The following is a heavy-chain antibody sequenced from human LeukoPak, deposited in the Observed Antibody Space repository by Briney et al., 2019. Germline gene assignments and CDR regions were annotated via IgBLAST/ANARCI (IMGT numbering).Heavy chain of an antibody. V-gene: IGHV3-48*02. CDR3: ARDNHYAFDI. CDR1: GFTFRDYS. Sequence: GGSLRLSCAASGFTFRDYSMNWVRQAPGKGLEWVSYIRSSSTIYYADSVKGRFTISRDNAENSLYLQMNSLRDEDTAVYYCARDNHYAFDIWGQGTMVSVSS. CDR2: IRSSSTI. J-gene: IGHJ3*02.